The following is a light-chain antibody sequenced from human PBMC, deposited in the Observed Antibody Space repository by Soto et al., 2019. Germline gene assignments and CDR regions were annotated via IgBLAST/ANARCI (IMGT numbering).Light chain of an antibody. CDR3: ATWDDSRKGL. J-gene: IGLJ1*01. V-gene: IGLV1-40*01. Sequence: QSVLTQPPSVSGAPGQRVTISCTGSTTNIGAGYEVHWYQQRPGTAPKLLVSGHNIRPSGVPDRFYGSKSGASASLAISGLQPEDEATYYCATWDDSRKGLFGTGTKVTVL. CDR1: TTNIGAGYE. CDR2: GHN.